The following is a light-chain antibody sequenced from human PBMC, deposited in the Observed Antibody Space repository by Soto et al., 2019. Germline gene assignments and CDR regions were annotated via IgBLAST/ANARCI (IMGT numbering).Light chain of an antibody. V-gene: IGKV4-1*01. CDR2: WAS. J-gene: IGKJ1*01. CDR1: QSVLFSSNNKNY. Sequence: DIVMTQSPDSLAVSLGERATINCRSSQSVLFSSNNKNYLAWYQQKPGQPPKLLIYWASTREPGVPDRFSGSGSGTDFTLTISSLQAEDVAVYYCQLYYSNPPWTFGQGTKVEIK. CDR3: QLYYSNPPWT.